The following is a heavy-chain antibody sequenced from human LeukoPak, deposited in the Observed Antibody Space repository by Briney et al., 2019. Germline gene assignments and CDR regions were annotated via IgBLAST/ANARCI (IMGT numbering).Heavy chain of an antibody. CDR1: GGSISSYY. D-gene: IGHD1-26*01. V-gene: IGHV4-59*12. Sequence: SETLSLTCTVSGGSISSYYWSWIRQPPGKGLEWIGYIYYSGSTNYNPSLKSRVTISVDTSKNQFSLKLSSVTAADTAVYYCAREAWDQGYFQHWGQGTLVTVSS. CDR2: IYYSGST. CDR3: AREAWDQGYFQH. J-gene: IGHJ1*01.